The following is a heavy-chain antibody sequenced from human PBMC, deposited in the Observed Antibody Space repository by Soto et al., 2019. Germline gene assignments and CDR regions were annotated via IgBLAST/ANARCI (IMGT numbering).Heavy chain of an antibody. CDR3: GRGHLPGGNTFYYDY. Sequence: QVQLQQWGAGLLKPSETLSLTCTVYGGSFSGNYWSWIRQPPGMGLEWIGEISHSGTTNYNPSLISRVTISVDPSKNQVSLKLGSVPAGETAIYYWGRGHLPGGNTFYYDYWGQGTLVTVSS. CDR2: ISHSGTT. D-gene: IGHD2-15*01. V-gene: IGHV4-34*01. CDR1: GGSFSGNY. J-gene: IGHJ4*02.